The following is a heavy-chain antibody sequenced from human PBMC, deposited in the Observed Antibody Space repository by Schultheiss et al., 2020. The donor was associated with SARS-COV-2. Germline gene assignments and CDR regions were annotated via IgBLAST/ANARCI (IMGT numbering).Heavy chain of an antibody. Sequence: ASVKVSCKASGYTFTGYYMHWVRQAPGQRLEWMGWINAGNGNTNYAQKLQDRVTMTTDTSTSTAYMELRSLRSDDTAVYYCAREGYYDFWSDSYTNFYGMDVWGQGTTVTVSS. D-gene: IGHD3-3*01. CDR2: INAGNGNT. CDR1: GYTFTGYY. V-gene: IGHV1-18*04. J-gene: IGHJ6*02. CDR3: AREGYYDFWSDSYTNFYGMDV.